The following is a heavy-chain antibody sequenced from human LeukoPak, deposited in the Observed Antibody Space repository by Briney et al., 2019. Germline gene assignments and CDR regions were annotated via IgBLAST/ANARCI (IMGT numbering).Heavy chain of an antibody. CDR2: ISVSGGVR. CDR1: GYPFSSYS. V-gene: IGHV3-48*02. D-gene: IGHD2/OR15-2a*01. CDR3: ARDRGYFYDQLDY. J-gene: IGHJ4*02. Sequence: GGSLRLSCVASGYPFSSYSMNWIRQAPGKGLEWVSYISVSGGVRSYADSVKGRFTISRDDARDSLYLQMNSLKDEDTAVYYCARDRGYFYDQLDYWGQGTLVTVSS.